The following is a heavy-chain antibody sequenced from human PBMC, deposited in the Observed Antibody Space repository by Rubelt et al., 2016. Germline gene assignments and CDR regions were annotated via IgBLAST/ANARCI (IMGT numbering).Heavy chain of an antibody. Sequence: NWVRQAPGKGLEWVAYISGTGNVIYYADSVKGRFTIFRDTAKNSLYLQMNSLRAEDTAVYYCATGYSSSWYSFDYWGQGTLVTVSS. J-gene: IGHJ4*02. CDR3: ATGYSSSWYSFDY. CDR2: ISGTGNVI. D-gene: IGHD6-13*01. V-gene: IGHV3-48*01.